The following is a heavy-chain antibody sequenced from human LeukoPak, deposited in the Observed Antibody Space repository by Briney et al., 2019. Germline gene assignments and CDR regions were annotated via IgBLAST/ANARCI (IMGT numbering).Heavy chain of an antibody. CDR2: INHSGST. D-gene: IGHD1-1*01. CDR3: ARSRVGTTSGHYYDMDV. V-gene: IGHV4-34*01. Sequence: SETLSLTCAVYGGSFTDYYWTWIRQPPGKGLEWIGEINHSGSTNYSPSLNSRVTISVDTSKNQFSLKMTSVTAADTAIYYCARSRVGTTSGHYYDMDVWGKGTTVIVSS. CDR1: GGSFTDYY. J-gene: IGHJ6*03.